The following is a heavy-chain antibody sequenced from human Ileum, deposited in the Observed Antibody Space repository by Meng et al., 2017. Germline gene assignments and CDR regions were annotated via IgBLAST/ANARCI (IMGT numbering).Heavy chain of an antibody. CDR3: ARDRQWVFDY. CDR1: GYTFTTFG. D-gene: IGHD6-19*01. Sequence: QAQLVQSGIEVKKPGASVTYSCKPSGYTFTTFGISWVRQAPGQGLEWMGWIDPGNGNRNFAQKFQDRITLTTDTTTTTAYMELRSLRSDDTAIFYCARDRQWVFDYWGQGTLVTVSS. V-gene: IGHV1-18*01. J-gene: IGHJ4*02. CDR2: IDPGNGNR.